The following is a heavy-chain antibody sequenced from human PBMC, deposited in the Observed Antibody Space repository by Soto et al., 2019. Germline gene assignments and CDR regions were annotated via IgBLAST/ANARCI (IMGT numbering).Heavy chain of an antibody. CDR1: GGTFSSYA. D-gene: IGHD5-18*01. J-gene: IGHJ5*01. CDR3: ARDQGGYSYGFDLCDS. Sequence: ASVKVSCKASGGTFSSYAISWVRQAPGQGLEWMGGIIPIFGTANYAQKFQGRVTITADESTSTAYMELSSLRSEDTAVYYCARDQGGYSYGFDLCDSWGQGTLVTVSS. CDR2: IIPIFGTA. V-gene: IGHV1-69*13.